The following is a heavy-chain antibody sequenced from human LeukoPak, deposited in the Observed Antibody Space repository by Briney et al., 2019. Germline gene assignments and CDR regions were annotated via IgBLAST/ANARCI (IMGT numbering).Heavy chain of an antibody. Sequence: GSSVQVSCKASGGTFSSYAISWVLHAPGQGLEWMGGIVPIFGTANYAQKFQGRVTITTDESTSTAYMELSSLRSEDTAVYYCAFSMAAFYYYYYYMDVWGKGTTVTVSS. V-gene: IGHV1-69*05. CDR1: GGTFSSYA. J-gene: IGHJ6*03. CDR2: IVPIFGTA. D-gene: IGHD6-6*01. CDR3: AFSMAAFYYYYYYMDV.